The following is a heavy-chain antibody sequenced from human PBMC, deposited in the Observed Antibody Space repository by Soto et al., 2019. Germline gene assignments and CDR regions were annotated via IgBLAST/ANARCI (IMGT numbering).Heavy chain of an antibody. Sequence: QVQLVQSGAEVKKPGASVKVSCKASGYTFTTYALHWVRQAPGQRPEWMGWINPASGHTKYSKKFQDRVTITRDTSASTGYVELSSLRSEDTAVYYCGRSVVGATGEILDTAMYVWGQGTTVTVSS. CDR2: INPASGHT. CDR3: GRSVVGATGEILDTAMYV. J-gene: IGHJ6*02. CDR1: GYTFTTYA. V-gene: IGHV1-3*01. D-gene: IGHD1-26*01.